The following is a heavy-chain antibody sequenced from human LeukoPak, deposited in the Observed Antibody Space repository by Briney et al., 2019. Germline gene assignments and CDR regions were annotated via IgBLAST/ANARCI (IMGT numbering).Heavy chain of an antibody. J-gene: IGHJ3*02. CDR1: GFTFSSYG. Sequence: GGSLRLSCAASGFTFSSYGMSWVRQAPGKGLEWVSAISGSGGSTYYADSVKGRFTISRDNSKNTLYLQMNSLRAEDTAVYYCARAQTESDASDIWGQGTMVTVSS. D-gene: IGHD1-14*01. V-gene: IGHV3-23*01. CDR2: ISGSGGST. CDR3: ARAQTESDASDI.